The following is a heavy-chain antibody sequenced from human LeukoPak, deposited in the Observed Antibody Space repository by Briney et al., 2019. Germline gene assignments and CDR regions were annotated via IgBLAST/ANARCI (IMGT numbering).Heavy chain of an antibody. Sequence: PGGSLRLSCVVSGLSFNKDVMSWFRQALGKGLEWVSSVSPGGVSPNHADSVKGRFTVSRDDSLNTLYLQMNSLRVDDTAVYYCAKRIDIAVVPEAATHQAFDVWGQGTMVTVSS. CDR1: GLSFNKDV. CDR3: AKRIDIAVVPEAATHQAFDV. D-gene: IGHD2-2*01. V-gene: IGHV3-23*01. J-gene: IGHJ3*01. CDR2: VSPGGVSP.